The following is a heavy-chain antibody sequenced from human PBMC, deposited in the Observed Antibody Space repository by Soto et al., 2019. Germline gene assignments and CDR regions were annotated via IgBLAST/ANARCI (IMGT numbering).Heavy chain of an antibody. V-gene: IGHV1-69*06. D-gene: IGHD2-15*01. CDR2: ITPLFGTP. CDR1: GGTSRSLS. CDR3: ARDTHSAGGWFDT. J-gene: IGHJ5*02. Sequence: QVQLVQSGAEVKKPGSSVKVSCKASGGTSRSLSITWVRQAPGQGLEWLGGITPLFGTPNYPQKFQGRLTITADKSTGTAYFELSSRRSEDTAVYYCARDTHSAGGWFDTWGRGALVTVSS.